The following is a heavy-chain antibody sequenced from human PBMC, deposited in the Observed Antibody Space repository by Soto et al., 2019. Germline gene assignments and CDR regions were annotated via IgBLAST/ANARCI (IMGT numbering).Heavy chain of an antibody. CDR1: GGTFSSYA. J-gene: IGHJ6*02. CDR2: IIPIFGTA. D-gene: IGHD3-10*01. CDR3: ARVVGGTMVRGTRGYYYYGMDV. Sequence: SVKVSCKASGGTFSSYAISWVRQAPGQGLEWMGGIIPIFGTANYAQKFQGRVTITADESTSTAYMELRSLRSDDTAVYYCARVVGGTMVRGTRGYYYYGMDVWGQGTTVTVSS. V-gene: IGHV1-69*13.